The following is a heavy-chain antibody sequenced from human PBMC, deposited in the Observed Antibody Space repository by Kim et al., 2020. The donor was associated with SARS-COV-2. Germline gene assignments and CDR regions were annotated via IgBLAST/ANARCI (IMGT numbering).Heavy chain of an antibody. V-gene: IGHV3-9*01. D-gene: IGHD4-17*01. CDR2: ISWNSGSR. J-gene: IGHJ6*02. CDR1: GFTFDDYV. Sequence: GGSLRLSCAASGFTFDDYVMHWVRQAPGKGLEWVSSISWNSGSRGYANSVKGRFTVSRDNAKNSLYLQMNSLSAEDTALYFCAKGGLRNYYYGMDVWGQGTTVTVSS. CDR3: AKGGLRNYYYGMDV.